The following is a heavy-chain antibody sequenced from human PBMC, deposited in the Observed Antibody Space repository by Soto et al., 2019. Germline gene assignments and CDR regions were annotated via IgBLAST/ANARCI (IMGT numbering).Heavy chain of an antibody. CDR1: GSTFSSYL. D-gene: IGHD3-16*01. CDR3: AAQRGRFDP. Sequence: GGSLRLSCAASGSTFSSYLMSWVRQAPGKGLEWVANIKEDGSEKYYVDSVKGRFTISRDDAENSVYLQMNGLRVEDTAVYYCAAQRGRFDPWGQGTLVTVSS. V-gene: IGHV3-7*01. J-gene: IGHJ5*02. CDR2: IKEDGSEK.